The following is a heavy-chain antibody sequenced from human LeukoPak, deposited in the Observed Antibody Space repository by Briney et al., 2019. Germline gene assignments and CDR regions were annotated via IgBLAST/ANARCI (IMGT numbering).Heavy chain of an antibody. CDR3: AKGNTGSFYSASDY. Sequence: GGSLRLSCAASGFTFSNYAVGWVRQAPGKGLEWVSTISDSGGNTYHADSVKGRFTISRDNSKNTVYLQINSLRAEDTAVYYCAKGNTGSFYSASDYWGQGTLVTVSS. D-gene: IGHD2-15*01. CDR1: GFTFSNYA. J-gene: IGHJ4*02. CDR2: ISDSGGNT. V-gene: IGHV3-23*01.